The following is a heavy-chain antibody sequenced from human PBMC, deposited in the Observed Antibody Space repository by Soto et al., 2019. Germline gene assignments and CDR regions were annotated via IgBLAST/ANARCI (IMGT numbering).Heavy chain of an antibody. V-gene: IGHV3-13*01. CDR3: ARGREYVLDI. J-gene: IGHJ3*02. Sequence: GYLRLSFLASGLTLRSYDMHWVREATVKCLEWVSAIGTAGDTYYPSPVKEPFTISTGNAKNSLYLQINIRKAGDTAWYYCARGREYVLDIRGQGTMVTVSS. CDR1: GLTLRSYD. CDR2: IGTAGDT. D-gene: IGHD3-10*02.